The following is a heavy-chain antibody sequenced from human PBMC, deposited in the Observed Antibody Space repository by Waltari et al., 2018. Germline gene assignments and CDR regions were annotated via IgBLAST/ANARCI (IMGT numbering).Heavy chain of an antibody. CDR2: IYSGGST. D-gene: IGHD5-18*01. CDR1: GFTVSSNS. CDR3: AREDVDTRDFDY. J-gene: IGHJ4*02. V-gene: IGHV3-66*01. Sequence: EVQLVESGGGLVQPGGSLRLSCAASGFTVSSNSMSWVRQAPGKGLEWVSVIYSGGSTYYADSVKGRFTISRDNSKNTLYLQMNSLRAEDTAVYYCAREDVDTRDFDYWGQGTLVTVSS.